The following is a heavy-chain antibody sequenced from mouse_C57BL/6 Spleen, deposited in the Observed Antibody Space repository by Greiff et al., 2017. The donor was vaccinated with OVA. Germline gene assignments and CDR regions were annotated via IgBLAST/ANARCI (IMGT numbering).Heavy chain of an antibody. CDR1: GYTFTSYG. CDR2: IYPRSGNT. V-gene: IGHV1-81*01. Sequence: VQLQESGAELARPGASVKLSCKASGYTFTSYGISWVKQRTGQGLEWIGEIYPRSGNTYYNEKFKGKATLTADKSSSTAYMELRSLTSEDSAVYFCARGDLPNYFDYWGQGTTLTVSS. D-gene: IGHD3-3*01. CDR3: ARGDLPNYFDY. J-gene: IGHJ2*01.